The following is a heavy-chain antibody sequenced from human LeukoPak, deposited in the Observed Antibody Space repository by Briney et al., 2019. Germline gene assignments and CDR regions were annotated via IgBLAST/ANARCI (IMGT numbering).Heavy chain of an antibody. D-gene: IGHD6-13*01. V-gene: IGHV3-7*01. CDR3: ARDFHYSTLDY. Sequence: PGGSLRLSCAASGFTFSSSWMDWVRQAPGKGLEWVAKIKPDGSQTYYVDSVKGRFTISRDNAKNSLFLQMNSLRAEDTAVYHCARDFHYSTLDYWGQGILVTVTS. CDR2: IKPDGSQT. CDR1: GFTFSSSW. J-gene: IGHJ4*02.